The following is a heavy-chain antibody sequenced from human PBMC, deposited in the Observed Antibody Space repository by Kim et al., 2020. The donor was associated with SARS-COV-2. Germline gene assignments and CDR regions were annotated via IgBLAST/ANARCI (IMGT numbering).Heavy chain of an antibody. Sequence: SETLSLTCTVSGDSISSSSYYWGWIRQPPGKGLEWIGSIYYSGSTYYSPSLKSRVTISIDTSENRFSLKLTSVTAADTAVYYCARGTQNGTTSLTFWGQGTLVTVSS. CDR3: ARGTQNGTTSLTF. CDR2: IYYSGST. D-gene: IGHD1-7*01. J-gene: IGHJ4*02. CDR1: GDSISSSSYY. V-gene: IGHV4-39*01.